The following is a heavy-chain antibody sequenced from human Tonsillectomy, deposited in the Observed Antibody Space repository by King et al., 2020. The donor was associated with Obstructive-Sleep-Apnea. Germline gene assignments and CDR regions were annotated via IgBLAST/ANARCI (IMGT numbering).Heavy chain of an antibody. J-gene: IGHJ5*02. Sequence: QLVQSGGGLVKPGGSLRLSCAASGFTFSSYSMNWVRQAPGKGLEWVSSISSSSSYIYYADSVKGRFTISRDNAKNSLYLQMNSLRAEDTAVYYCARVKFGDYEEVGPNWFDPWGQGTLVTVSS. CDR2: ISSSSSYI. D-gene: IGHD4-17*01. CDR3: ARVKFGDYEEVGPNWFDP. V-gene: IGHV3-21*01. CDR1: GFTFSSYS.